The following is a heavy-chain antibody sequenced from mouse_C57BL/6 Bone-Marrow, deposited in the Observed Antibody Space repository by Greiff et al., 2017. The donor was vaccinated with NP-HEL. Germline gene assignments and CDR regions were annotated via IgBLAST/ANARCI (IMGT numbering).Heavy chain of an antibody. CDR3: ARGDWVEPFAY. CDR2: IDPSDSYT. D-gene: IGHD4-1*01. Sequence: VQLQQPGAELVRPGTSVKLSCKASGYTFTSYWMHWVKQRPGQGLEWIGVIDPSDSYTNYNQKFKGKATLTVDTSSSTAYMQLSSLTSEDSAVYYCARGDWVEPFAYWGQGTLVTVSA. J-gene: IGHJ3*01. V-gene: IGHV1-59*01. CDR1: GYTFTSYW.